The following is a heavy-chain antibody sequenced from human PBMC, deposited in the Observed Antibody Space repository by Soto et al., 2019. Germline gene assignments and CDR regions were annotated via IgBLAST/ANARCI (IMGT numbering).Heavy chain of an antibody. CDR3: EKYIVATARGGDAFDI. D-gene: IGHD5-12*01. V-gene: IGHV3-23*01. J-gene: IGHJ3*02. CDR2: ISGSGGST. Sequence: EVQLLESGGGLVQPGGSLRLSCAASGFTFSSYAMSWVRQAPGKGLEWVSAISGSGGSTYYADSVKGRFTISRDNSKNTLYLQMNSLRAEDTAVYYCEKYIVATARGGDAFDIWGQGTMVTVSS. CDR1: GFTFSSYA.